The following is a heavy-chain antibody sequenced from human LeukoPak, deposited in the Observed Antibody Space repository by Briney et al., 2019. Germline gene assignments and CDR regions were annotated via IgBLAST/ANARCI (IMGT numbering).Heavy chain of an antibody. D-gene: IGHD5-18*01. CDR3: AKSASETAMDTTIDS. Sequence: GRSLRLSCAASGFTFSTYGTHWVRQAPGKGLEWLAVIWYDGSNKYYAVSVKGRFTISRDNSKNTVYLQMNNLRAADAAVYYCAKSASETAMDTTIDSWGQGALVTVSS. J-gene: IGHJ4*02. V-gene: IGHV3-33*06. CDR2: IWYDGSNK. CDR1: GFTFSTYG.